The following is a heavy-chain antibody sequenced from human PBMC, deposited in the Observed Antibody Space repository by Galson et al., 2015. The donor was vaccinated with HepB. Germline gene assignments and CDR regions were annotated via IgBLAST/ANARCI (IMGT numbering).Heavy chain of an antibody. V-gene: IGHV3-13*04. Sequence: SLRLSCAASGFTFSIYDMRWVRQAAGKGLEWVSAIYADGETHYSGSVKGRFTVSRENVKNSLFLQMESLRNGDTAQYYCATGGAPAGHAFHIWGQGTMVTVSS. CDR3: ATGGAPAGHAFHI. CDR2: IYADGET. D-gene: IGHD6-13*01. J-gene: IGHJ3*02. CDR1: GFTFSIYD.